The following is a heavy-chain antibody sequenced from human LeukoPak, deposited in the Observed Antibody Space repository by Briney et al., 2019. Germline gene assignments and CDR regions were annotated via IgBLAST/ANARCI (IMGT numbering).Heavy chain of an antibody. J-gene: IGHJ4*02. CDR3: ARVSGSSEYYFDY. CDR1: GFTFSDYY. V-gene: IGHV3-11*04. CDR2: ISSSGSTI. Sequence: GSLRLSCAASGFTFSDYYMSWIRQAPGRGLEWVSYISSSGSTIYYADSVKGRFTISRDNAKNSPYLQMNSLRAEDTAVYYCARVSGSSEYYFDYWGQGTLVTVSS. D-gene: IGHD1-26*01.